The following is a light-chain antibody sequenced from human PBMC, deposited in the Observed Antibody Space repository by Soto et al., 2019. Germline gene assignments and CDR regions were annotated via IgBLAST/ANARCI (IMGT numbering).Light chain of an antibody. V-gene: IGKV3-20*01. J-gene: IGKJ2*01. CDR2: DAS. CDR3: QQYDTSYT. CDR1: ETIGYKY. Sequence: EIVLTQFPGTLSLSPGERATLSCRASETIGYKYLAWYQQKPGLAPTLLMYDASTRAPGIPDRFSGSGSGTYFTLTISRLEPGDFAVYYCQQYDTSYTFGAGTKLEI.